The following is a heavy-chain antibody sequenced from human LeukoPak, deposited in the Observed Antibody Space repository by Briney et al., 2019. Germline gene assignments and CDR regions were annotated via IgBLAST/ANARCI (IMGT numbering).Heavy chain of an antibody. Sequence: SETLSLTCTVSGGSISSSSYYWGWIRQPPGKGLEWIGSIYYNGKTYYNPSLQSRVTIFVDTSKNQFSLKLSSVTAADTAVYYCARQGYYYDSSGYTAFDIWGQGTMVTVSS. CDR2: IYYNGKT. CDR1: GGSISSSSYY. D-gene: IGHD3-22*01. V-gene: IGHV4-39*01. CDR3: ARQGYYYDSSGYTAFDI. J-gene: IGHJ3*02.